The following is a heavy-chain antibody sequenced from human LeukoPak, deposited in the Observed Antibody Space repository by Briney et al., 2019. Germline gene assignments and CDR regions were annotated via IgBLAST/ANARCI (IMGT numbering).Heavy chain of an antibody. CDR1: GGSISGYY. CDR3: ARGCSAGTPHNWFDP. Sequence: PSETLSLTCTVSGGSISGYYWSWIRQPPGKGLEWIGYIYFSGSTNYNPSLKSRVTISVDTSKNQFSLKLSSVTAADTAVYYCARGCSAGTPHNWFDPWGQGTLVTVSS. J-gene: IGHJ5*02. CDR2: IYFSGST. D-gene: IGHD6-13*01. V-gene: IGHV4-59*01.